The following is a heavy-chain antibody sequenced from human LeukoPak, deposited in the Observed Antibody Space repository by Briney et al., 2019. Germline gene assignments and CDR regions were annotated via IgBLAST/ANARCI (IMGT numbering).Heavy chain of an antibody. CDR3: ARGGPGSGWHYYLDY. J-gene: IGHJ4*02. CDR1: GGSISSFY. V-gene: IGHV4-59*13. D-gene: IGHD3-22*01. CDR2: ISYSGST. Sequence: SETLSLTCTVSGGSISSFYWSWIRQPPGKGLEWIGFISYSGSTNYNPSLRGRVTISVDTSKNHFSLNLSSVTGADTAVYYCARGGPGSGWHYYLDYWGQGTLVTVSS.